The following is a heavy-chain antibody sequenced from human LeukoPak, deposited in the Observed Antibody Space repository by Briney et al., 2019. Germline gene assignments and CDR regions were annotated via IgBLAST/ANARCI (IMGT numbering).Heavy chain of an antibody. Sequence: GGPLRLSCAASGFTFSSYDMNWVRQAPGKGLEWVSYFSSSGTAIYYADSVKGRFTMSRDSAKNSLYLQMNSLRDEDTAVYYCARSPPRSITGMFAPYYFDYWGQGTLVTVSS. CDR2: FSSSGTAI. D-gene: IGHD1-20*01. J-gene: IGHJ4*02. CDR3: ARSPPRSITGMFAPYYFDY. CDR1: GFTFSSYD. V-gene: IGHV3-48*03.